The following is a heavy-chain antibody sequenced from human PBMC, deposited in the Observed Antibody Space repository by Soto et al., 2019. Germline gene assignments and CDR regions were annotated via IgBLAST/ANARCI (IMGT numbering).Heavy chain of an antibody. Sequence: GGSLRLSCAASGFTLSSYSMNWARQAPGKGLEWVSSISSSSSYIYYADSVKGRFTISRDNAKNSLYLQMNSLRAEDTAVYYCAREREPDIVVVPAAIHPYYYGMDVWGQGTTVTVSS. CDR3: AREREPDIVVVPAAIHPYYYGMDV. V-gene: IGHV3-21*01. J-gene: IGHJ6*02. D-gene: IGHD2-2*02. CDR2: ISSSSSYI. CDR1: GFTLSSYS.